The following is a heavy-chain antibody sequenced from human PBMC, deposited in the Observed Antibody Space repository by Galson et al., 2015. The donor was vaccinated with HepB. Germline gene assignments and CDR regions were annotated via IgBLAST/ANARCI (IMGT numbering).Heavy chain of an antibody. CDR3: ARGRQGYSGYDQRPNPGYFDY. CDR1: GGSFSGYY. CDR2: INHSGST. Sequence: SETLSLTCTVYGGSFSGYYWSWIRQPPGKGLEWIGEINHSGSTNYNPSLKSRVTISVDTSKNQFSLKLSSVTAADTAVYYCARGRQGYSGYDQRPNPGYFDYWGQGTLVTVSS. V-gene: IGHV4-34*01. J-gene: IGHJ4*02. D-gene: IGHD5-12*01.